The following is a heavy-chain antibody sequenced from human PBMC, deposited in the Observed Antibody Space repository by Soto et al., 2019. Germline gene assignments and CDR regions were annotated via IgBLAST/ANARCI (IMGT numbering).Heavy chain of an antibody. D-gene: IGHD5-12*01. V-gene: IGHV1-18*01. J-gene: IGHJ4*02. CDR2: ISAYNGNT. CDR1: GYTFTSYG. Sequence: ASVKVSCKASGYTFTSYGISWVRQAPGQGLEWMGWISAYNGNTNYAQKLQGRVTMSTDTSTSTAYMELRSLRSDDTAVYYCAIEMATTPGFDYWGQGTLVPVSS. CDR3: AIEMATTPGFDY.